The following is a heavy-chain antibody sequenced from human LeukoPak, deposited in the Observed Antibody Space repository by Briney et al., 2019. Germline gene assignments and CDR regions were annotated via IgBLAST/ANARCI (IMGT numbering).Heavy chain of an antibody. Sequence: SEALSLTCTVSGGPISSYYWSWIRQPPGKGLEWIGYLYYSGSTNYNPSLKSRVTISVDTSKNQFSLNLSSVTAADTAVYYCARAGSGYSFDYWGQGTLVTVSS. D-gene: IGHD3-22*01. V-gene: IGHV4-59*01. CDR1: GGPISSYY. CDR2: LYYSGST. CDR3: ARAGSGYSFDY. J-gene: IGHJ4*02.